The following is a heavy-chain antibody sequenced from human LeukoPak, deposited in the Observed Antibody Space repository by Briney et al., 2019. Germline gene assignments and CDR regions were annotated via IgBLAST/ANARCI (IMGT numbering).Heavy chain of an antibody. CDR3: ARGIYYNGVEAFDI. CDR2: LYYSGST. Sequence: SETLSLTCTVSGGSISSYYWSWIRQPPGKGLEWIGYLYYSGSTNYNPSLKSRVTISVDTSKNQFSLKLSSVTAADTAVYYCARGIYYNGVEAFDIWGQGTMVTVSS. CDR1: GGSISSYY. V-gene: IGHV4-59*08. D-gene: IGHD3-10*01. J-gene: IGHJ3*02.